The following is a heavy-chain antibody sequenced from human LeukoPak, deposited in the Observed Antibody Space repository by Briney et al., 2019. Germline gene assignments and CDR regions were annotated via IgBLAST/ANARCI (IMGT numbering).Heavy chain of an antibody. J-gene: IGHJ6*04. CDR1: GFTFTNYA. Sequence: GGSLRLSCAASGFTFTNYAMHWVRQAPWKGLEWLSVIYPGGVTKYAESVKGRFTVSRDIAKNTVYLEMNDLRAEDTALYYCAREIGYYFDSDDSRLRGRLDVWGKGTSVTVSS. CDR3: AREIGYYFDSDDSRLRGRLDV. D-gene: IGHD3-22*01. V-gene: IGHV3-53*01. CDR2: IYPGGVT.